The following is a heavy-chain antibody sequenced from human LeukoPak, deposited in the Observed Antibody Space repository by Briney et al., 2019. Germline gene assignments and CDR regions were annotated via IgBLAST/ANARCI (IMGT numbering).Heavy chain of an antibody. J-gene: IGHJ4*02. D-gene: IGHD3-10*01. CDR1: GFTFSSYS. CDR2: ISRSISSK. V-gene: IGHV3-48*02. CDR3: VREDPSEYGSIDY. Sequence: PGGSLRLSCAASGFTFSSYSMNWVRQAPGKGLEWVAYISRSISSKHYADSVKGRFTISRDNAKNSLYLQMSSLRDEDTAVYYCVREDPSEYGSIDYWGQGTLVTVSS.